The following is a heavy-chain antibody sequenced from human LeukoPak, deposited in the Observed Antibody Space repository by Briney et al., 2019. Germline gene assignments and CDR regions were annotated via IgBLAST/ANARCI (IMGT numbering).Heavy chain of an antibody. CDR2: NDNRGST. CDR1: GRSISSYY. J-gene: IGHJ2*01. D-gene: IGHD3-22*01. V-gene: IGHV4-59*01. Sequence: SETLSLTCTVSGRSISSYYWSWIRQPPGKGLEWNGYNDNRGSTNYNPSLKNRVSISVDPSKKQFSLKVTSVAAADTDIYYCARVTRRGDSSGFYSDYWYFDVWGRGALVTVSS. CDR3: ARVTRRGDSSGFYSDYWYFDV.